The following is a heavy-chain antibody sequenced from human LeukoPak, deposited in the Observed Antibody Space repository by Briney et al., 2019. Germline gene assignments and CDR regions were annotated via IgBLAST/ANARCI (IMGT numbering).Heavy chain of an antibody. CDR3: AKDLGGSAQNPEY. J-gene: IGHJ4*02. Sequence: PGGSLRLSCAASGFTFDDYGMSWVRQVPGKGLEWVSGINWNGGSTGYADSVKGRFTISRDNAKNSLYLQMNSLAAEDTALYYCAKDLGGSAQNPEYWGQGTLVTVSS. CDR1: GFTFDDYG. D-gene: IGHD3-10*01. CDR2: INWNGGST. V-gene: IGHV3-20*04.